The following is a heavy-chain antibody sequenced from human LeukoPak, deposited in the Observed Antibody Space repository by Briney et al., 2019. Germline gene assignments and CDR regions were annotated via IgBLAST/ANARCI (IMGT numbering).Heavy chain of an antibody. J-gene: IGHJ4*02. Sequence: ASVKVSCKASGYTFTGYYMHWVRQAPGQGLEWMGWINPNSGGTNYAQKFQGRVTMTRDTSISTAYMELSRLRSDDTAVYYCARAIDYVPYYFDYWGQGTLVTVSS. D-gene: IGHD4-17*01. CDR3: ARAIDYVPYYFDY. CDR2: INPNSGGT. CDR1: GYTFTGYY. V-gene: IGHV1-2*02.